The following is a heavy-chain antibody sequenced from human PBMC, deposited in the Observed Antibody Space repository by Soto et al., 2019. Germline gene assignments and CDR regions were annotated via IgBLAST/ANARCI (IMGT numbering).Heavy chain of an antibody. J-gene: IGHJ3*02. CDR2: IYHSGST. D-gene: IGHD6-19*01. V-gene: IGHV4-4*02. CDR1: GGSISSSNW. Sequence: QVQLQESGPGLVKPSGTLSLTCAVSGGSISSSNWWSWVRQPPGKGLEWIGEIYHSGSTNYNPSRKSRGTRSVDKSENQFSPTLSSVTAADTALYYCAPIAVAGLRGDDAFDIWGQGTMVTVSS. CDR3: APIAVAGLRGDDAFDI.